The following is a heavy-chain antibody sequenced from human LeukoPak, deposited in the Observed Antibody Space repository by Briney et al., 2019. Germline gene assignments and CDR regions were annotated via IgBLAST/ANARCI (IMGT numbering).Heavy chain of an antibody. Sequence: SETLSLTCAVYGRSFSGYYWSWIRQPPGKGLEWIGEINHSGSTNYNPSLKSPVTISVDTSKNQFSLKLSSVTAADTAVYYCAREMGNWNDARRKYYYYYMDVWGKGTTVTVSS. CDR2: INHSGST. V-gene: IGHV4-34*01. CDR1: GRSFSGYY. J-gene: IGHJ6*03. CDR3: AREMGNWNDARRKYYYYYMDV. D-gene: IGHD1-1*01.